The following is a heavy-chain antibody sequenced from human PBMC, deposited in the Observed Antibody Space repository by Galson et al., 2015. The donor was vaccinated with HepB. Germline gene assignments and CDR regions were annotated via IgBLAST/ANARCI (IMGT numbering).Heavy chain of an antibody. CDR3: ARTRGAAAGIFDY. Sequence: SLRLSCAASGFTFSNYWMHWVRQAPGKGLVWVSRINSDGTYITYADSVKGRFTISRANAKNTLYLQMNSPRAEDTALYYCARTRGAAAGIFDYWGQGSLVTVSS. CDR2: INSDGTYI. D-gene: IGHD6-13*01. CDR1: GFTFSNYW. J-gene: IGHJ4*02. V-gene: IGHV3-74*01.